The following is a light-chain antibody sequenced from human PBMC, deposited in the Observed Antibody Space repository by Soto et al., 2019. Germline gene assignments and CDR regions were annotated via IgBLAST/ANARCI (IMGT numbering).Light chain of an antibody. V-gene: IGKV1-39*01. CDR3: QQSYSSPFT. J-gene: IGKJ3*01. Sequence: DIQMTQSPSSLSASVGDRVAITCRASQHIGSYLNWYQQKPGKAPKLLIYAASTLQSGVPSRFSGSGSGTYFTLTISSLQPEDFATYYLQQSYSSPFTFGPGTKVDVK. CDR1: QHIGSY. CDR2: AAS.